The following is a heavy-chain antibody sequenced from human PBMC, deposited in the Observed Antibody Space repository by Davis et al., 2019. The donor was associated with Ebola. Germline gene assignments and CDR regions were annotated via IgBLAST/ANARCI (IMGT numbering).Heavy chain of an antibody. J-gene: IGHJ5*02. Sequence: SETLSLTCPVPGRPLSRYYWSWVRQPPGKGLESIGFIHYSGSTHYNPSLRTPVTMSVDTSKNQFSLKLFSVTAADTAVYYCARGAVAGEIYNWFDPWGQGTLVTVSS. CDR1: GRPLSRYY. D-gene: IGHD6-19*01. CDR3: ARGAVAGEIYNWFDP. CDR2: IHYSGST. V-gene: IGHV4-59*01.